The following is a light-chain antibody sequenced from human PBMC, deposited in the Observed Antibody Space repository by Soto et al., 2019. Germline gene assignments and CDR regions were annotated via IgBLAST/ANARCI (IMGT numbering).Light chain of an antibody. V-gene: IGKV3D-15*01. J-gene: IGKJ4*01. CDR3: QQYDDWPLT. Sequence: EIVLTQSPGTLSLSPGERATLSCRASQSVASRNLAWYQQKSGQAPRLLIYGASSRAIHTPDRFSGSGSATEFTLTISSLQSEDFAVYYCQQYDDWPLTFGGGTKVDIK. CDR2: GAS. CDR1: QSVASRN.